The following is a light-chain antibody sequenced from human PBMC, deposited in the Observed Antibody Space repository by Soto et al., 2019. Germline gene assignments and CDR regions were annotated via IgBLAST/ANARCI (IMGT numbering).Light chain of an antibody. CDR1: QSITNS. CDR2: RAS. V-gene: IGKV1-5*03. J-gene: IGKJ4*01. CDR3: QQHCRYPLT. Sequence: DMQMTQSPSTLAASVGDRVTMTCRAGQSITNSLAGYQPQPGKAPKLLIYRASALQSGVPSRFSGSGSGTEFTLTIHSLQPDDFAPFYCQQHCRYPLTFGGGIKVDLK.